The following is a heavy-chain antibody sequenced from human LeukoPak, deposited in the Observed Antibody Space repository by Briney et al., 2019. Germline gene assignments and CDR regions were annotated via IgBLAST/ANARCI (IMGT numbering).Heavy chain of an antibody. D-gene: IGHD3-16*01. V-gene: IGHV4-59*01. CDR1: GGSISSYY. CDR2: IYYSGST. J-gene: IGHJ4*02. CDR3: ARTSYATYYFDY. Sequence: SETLSLTCTVSGGSISSYYWSWIRQPPGKGLEWIGYIYYSGSTNYNPSPKSRVTISVDTSKNQFSLKLSSVTAADTAVYYDARTSYATYYFDYWGQGTLVTVSS.